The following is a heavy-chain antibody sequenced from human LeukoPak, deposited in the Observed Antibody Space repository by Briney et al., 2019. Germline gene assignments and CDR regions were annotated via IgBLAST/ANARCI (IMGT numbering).Heavy chain of an antibody. J-gene: IGHJ4*02. CDR3: AKAGIGGSSLYYFDY. D-gene: IGHD6-6*01. CDR1: GFTFSGYG. V-gene: IGHV3-33*06. Sequence: PGGSLRLSCAASGFTFSGYGMHWVPQAPGKGLEWVAIIWNDGSNKYYADSVKGRFTISRDNSKNTLYLQMNSLRAEDTAVYYCAKAGIGGSSLYYFDYWGQGTLVTVSS. CDR2: IWNDGSNK.